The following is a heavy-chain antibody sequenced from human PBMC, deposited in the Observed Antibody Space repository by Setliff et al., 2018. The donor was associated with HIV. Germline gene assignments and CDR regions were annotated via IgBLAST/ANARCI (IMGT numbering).Heavy chain of an antibody. J-gene: IGHJ4*02. V-gene: IGHV3-74*01. D-gene: IGHD1-1*01. Sequence: GGSLRLSCAASGFTFSTYWMHWVRQVPGKGLVWVSRINSDGSHTDYADSVKGRFTISRDNAKNTLSLQMNSLRAEDTAVYYCASARIPTGGTSTSFDYWGQGTLVTVSS. CDR1: GFTFSTYW. CDR3: ASARIPTGGTSTSFDY. CDR2: INSDGSHT.